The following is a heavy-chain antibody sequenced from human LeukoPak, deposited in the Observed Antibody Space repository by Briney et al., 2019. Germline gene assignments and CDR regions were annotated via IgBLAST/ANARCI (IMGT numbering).Heavy chain of an antibody. CDR1: GFPFSNYY. CDR3: ARWVYFHDSGGYPHY. V-gene: IGHV3-11*01. Sequence: SGGSLRLSCAAPGFPFSNYYMSWIRQAPGKGLEWVSLISRDGTTTHYADSVKGRYTISRDNTKTSVYLQMNSLRGEDTAVYYWARWVYFHDSGGYPHYWGQGTLVTVSS. D-gene: IGHD3-22*01. J-gene: IGHJ4*02. CDR2: ISRDGTTT.